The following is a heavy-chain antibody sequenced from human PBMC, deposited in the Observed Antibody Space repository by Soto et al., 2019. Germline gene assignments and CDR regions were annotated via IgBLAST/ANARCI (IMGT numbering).Heavy chain of an antibody. CDR3: VRDFTS. CDR1: GFIVSRNY. V-gene: IGHV3-53*02. CDR2: IHAGGNS. J-gene: IGHJ4*02. Sequence: EVQLVETGGGLIQPGGSLTLSCSASGFIVSRNYMSWVRQGPGKGPEWFSIIHAGGNSFFADAVKGRFTISTDTSKNTLNLHMNNLKVEDTAVYYCVRDFTSWGQGTLVTVSS.